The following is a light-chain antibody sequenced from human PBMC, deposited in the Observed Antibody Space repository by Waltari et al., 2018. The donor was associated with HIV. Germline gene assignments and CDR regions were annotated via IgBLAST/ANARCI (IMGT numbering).Light chain of an antibody. J-gene: IGLJ3*02. CDR3: NSRDTIGHWF. V-gene: IGLV3-19*01. CDR2: DRN. CDR1: SVRTYY. Sequence: SSELAQDPAVSVALGQTVRITCQGDSVRTYYASWYQQKPGQAPVLVFYDRNNWPSGIPDRFSGSTSGDTASLTITWAQAEDEADYYCNSRDTIGHWFFGGRTKVTVL.